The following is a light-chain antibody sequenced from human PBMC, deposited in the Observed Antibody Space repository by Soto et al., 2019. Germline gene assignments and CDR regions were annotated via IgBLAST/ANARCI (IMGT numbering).Light chain of an antibody. Sequence: EIVMTQSPAILSVSPGESATLSCRASQSISGNLAWYQQKPGQAPRLLIYAASVRATGIPARFSGSGSGTDFTLTISRLEPEDFAVYYCHQYDSSPLTFGGGTKVEIK. CDR2: AAS. V-gene: IGKV3-15*01. CDR1: QSISGN. J-gene: IGKJ4*01. CDR3: HQYDSSPLT.